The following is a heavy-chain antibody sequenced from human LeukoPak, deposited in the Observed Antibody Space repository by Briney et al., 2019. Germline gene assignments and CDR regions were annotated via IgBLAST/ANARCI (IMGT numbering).Heavy chain of an antibody. D-gene: IGHD6-13*01. CDR2: ISGSGGST. V-gene: IGHV3-23*01. Sequence: GGSLRLSCAASGFTFSSYAMRWVRQAPGKGLEWVSAISGSGGSTYYADSVKGRFTISRDNSKNTLYLQMNSLRAEDTAVYYCAKDSSSWSSFDYWGQGTLVTVSS. J-gene: IGHJ4*02. CDR3: AKDSSSWSSFDY. CDR1: GFTFSSYA.